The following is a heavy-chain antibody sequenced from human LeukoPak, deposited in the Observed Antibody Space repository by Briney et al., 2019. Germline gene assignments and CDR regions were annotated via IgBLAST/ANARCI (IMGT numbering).Heavy chain of an antibody. J-gene: IGHJ4*02. CDR2: INSDGSST. CDR3: AREDYGDYFDY. D-gene: IGHD4-17*01. Sequence: GGSLRLSCAASGFTFSGYWMHWVRQAPGKGLVWVSRINSDGSSTSYADSVKGRFTSSRDNAKNTLYLQMNSLRAEDTAVYYCAREDYGDYFDYWGQGTLVTVSS. CDR1: GFTFSGYW. V-gene: IGHV3-74*01.